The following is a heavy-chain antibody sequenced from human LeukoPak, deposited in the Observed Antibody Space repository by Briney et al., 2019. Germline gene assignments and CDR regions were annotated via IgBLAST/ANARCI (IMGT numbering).Heavy chain of an antibody. V-gene: IGHV4-61*02. CDR1: GGSISSGSYY. CDR2: IYTSGST. D-gene: IGHD3-3*01. CDR3: ARVSGDFWSGYSNWFDP. J-gene: IGHJ5*02. Sequence: SQTLSLTCTVSGGSISSGSYYWSWIRQPAGKGLEWIGRIYTSGSTNYNPSLKSRVTISVDTSKNQFSLKLSSVPAADTAVYYCARVSGDFWSGYSNWFDPWGQGALVTVSS.